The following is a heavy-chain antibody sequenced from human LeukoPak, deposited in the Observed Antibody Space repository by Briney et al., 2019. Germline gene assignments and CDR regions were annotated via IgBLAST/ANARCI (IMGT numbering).Heavy chain of an antibody. CDR1: GYTFTTYA. Sequence: GASVKVSCKASGYTFTTYAMHWVRQAPGQRLEWMGWINAGNGNTKYSQKFQGRVTVTRDTSESTAYMELSSLRSEDTAVYYCARDRGGSYSDYWGQGTLVTVSS. CDR2: INAGNGNT. CDR3: ARDRGGSYSDY. J-gene: IGHJ4*02. V-gene: IGHV1-3*01. D-gene: IGHD1-26*01.